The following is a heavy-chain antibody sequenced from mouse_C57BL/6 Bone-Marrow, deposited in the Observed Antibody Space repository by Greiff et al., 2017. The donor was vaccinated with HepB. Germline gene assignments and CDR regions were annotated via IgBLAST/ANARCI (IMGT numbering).Heavy chain of an antibody. CDR3: ASSPYYSKDAMDY. J-gene: IGHJ4*01. CDR1: GYSFTDYN. D-gene: IGHD2-5*01. CDR2: INPNYGTT. V-gene: IGHV1-39*01. Sequence: EVQLVESGPELVKPGASVKISCKASGYSFTDYNMNWVKQSNGKSLEWFGVINPNYGTTSYNQKFKGKSTLTVDQSSSTDYMQLNSLTSEDAAVYYCASSPYYSKDAMDYGGQGTAVTVSA.